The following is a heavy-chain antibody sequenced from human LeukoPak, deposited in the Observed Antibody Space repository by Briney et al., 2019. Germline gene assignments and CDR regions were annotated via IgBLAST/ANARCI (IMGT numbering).Heavy chain of an antibody. V-gene: IGHV3-33*01. CDR1: GFTYSSYG. CDR2: IWYDGSNK. D-gene: IGHD4-23*01. Sequence: QPGGSLRLSCAASGFTYSSYGMHWVRQAPGKGLEWVAVIWYDGSNKYYADSVKGRFTISRDNSNNMLYLQMNSLRAEDTAVYYCARGASDGGNSLDYWGQGTLVTVSS. CDR3: ARGASDGGNSLDY. J-gene: IGHJ4*02.